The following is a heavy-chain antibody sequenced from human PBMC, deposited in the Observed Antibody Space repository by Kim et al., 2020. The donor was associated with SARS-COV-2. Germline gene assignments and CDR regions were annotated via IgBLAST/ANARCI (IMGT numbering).Heavy chain of an antibody. J-gene: IGHJ4*02. CDR2: ISYDGSNK. Sequence: GGSLRLSCAASGFTFSSYGMHWVRQAPGKGLEWVAVISYDGSNKYYADSVKGRFTISRDNSKNTLYLQMNSLRAEDTAVYYCAKDRYDNSGYVDYWGQGTLVTVSS. D-gene: IGHD3-22*01. V-gene: IGHV3-30*18. CDR1: GFTFSSYG. CDR3: AKDRYDNSGYVDY.